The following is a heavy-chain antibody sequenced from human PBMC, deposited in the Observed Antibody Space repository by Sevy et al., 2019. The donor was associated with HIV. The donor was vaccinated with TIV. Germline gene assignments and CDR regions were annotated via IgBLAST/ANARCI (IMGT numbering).Heavy chain of an antibody. CDR1: DVSISSGTNY. CDR3: ARQRGGWYEYDASDV. V-gene: IGHV4-39*01. CDR2: IYYSGTT. Sequence: SETLSLTCTVSDVSISSGTNYWGWIRQPPGKGLEWIGSIYYSGTTYYNPSPRSRVTMSADTSRNQFSLKLRSVTVADTAVYYCARQRGGWYEYDASDVWGQGTMVTVSS. D-gene: IGHD6-19*01. J-gene: IGHJ3*01.